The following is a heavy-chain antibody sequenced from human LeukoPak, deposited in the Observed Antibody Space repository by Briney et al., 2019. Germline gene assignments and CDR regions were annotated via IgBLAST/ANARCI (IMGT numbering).Heavy chain of an antibody. V-gene: IGHV1-69*13. J-gene: IGHJ4*02. CDR2: IIPIFGTA. CDR3: ARDREGYYDSSGYYTNFDY. CDR1: GGTFSSYA. Sequence: SVKVSCKASGGTFSSYAISWVRQAPGQGLEWMGGIIPIFGTANYAQKFQGRVTITADESTSTAYMELSSLRSEDTAVYYCARDREGYYDSSGYYTNFDYWGQGTLVTVSS. D-gene: IGHD3-22*01.